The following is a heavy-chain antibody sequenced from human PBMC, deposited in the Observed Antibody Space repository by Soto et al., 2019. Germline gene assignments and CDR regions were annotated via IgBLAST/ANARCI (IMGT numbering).Heavy chain of an antibody. V-gene: IGHV1-69*13. CDR2: IIPIFGTA. CDR3: ARVLLGYGNRALSNYFDY. Sequence: ASVKVSCKASGGTFSSYAISWVRQAPGQGLEWMGGIIPIFGTANYAQKFQGRVTITADESTSTAYMELSSLRSEDTAVYYCARVLLGYGNRALSNYFDYWGQGTLVTVSS. D-gene: IGHD3-16*02. J-gene: IGHJ4*02. CDR1: GGTFSSYA.